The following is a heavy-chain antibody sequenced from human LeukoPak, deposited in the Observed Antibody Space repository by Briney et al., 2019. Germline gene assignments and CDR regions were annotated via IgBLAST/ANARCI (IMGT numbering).Heavy chain of an antibody. CDR3: ATFYGDTGDY. J-gene: IGHJ4*02. V-gene: IGHV4-34*01. CDR1: GGSFSGHY. CDR2: INHSGST. Sequence: SETLSLTCAVYGGSFSGHYWSWIRQPPGKGLEWIGEINHSGSTNYNPSLKSRVTISVDTSKNQFSLKLSSVTAADTAVYYCATFYGDTGDYWGQGTLVTVSS. D-gene: IGHD4-17*01.